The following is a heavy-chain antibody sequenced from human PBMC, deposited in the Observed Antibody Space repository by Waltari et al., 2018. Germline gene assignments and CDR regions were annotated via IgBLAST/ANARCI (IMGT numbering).Heavy chain of an antibody. CDR3: ARGDDILTAYYNGFDY. V-gene: IGHV1-18*01. CDR1: GYTFTSYG. CDR2: VSAYNGDT. Sequence: QVQLVQSGAEVKKPGASVKVSCKTSGYTFTSYGISWVRHAPGQGLEWVGWVSAYNGDTKYAQKLQDRVTMTTDTSTTTAYMELRSLRSDDTAMYYCARGDDILTAYYNGFDYWGQGTLITVSS. D-gene: IGHD3-9*01. J-gene: IGHJ4*02.